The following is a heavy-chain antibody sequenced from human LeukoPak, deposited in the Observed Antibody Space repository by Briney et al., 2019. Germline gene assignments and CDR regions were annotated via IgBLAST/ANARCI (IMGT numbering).Heavy chain of an antibody. CDR3: ARDRVRYYYGSGSYYNGHNWFDP. J-gene: IGHJ5*02. CDR2: INWNGGST. V-gene: IGHV3-20*04. CDR1: GFTFDDYG. D-gene: IGHD3-10*01. Sequence: GGSLRLSCAASGFTFDDYGMSWVRQAPGKGLEWVSGINWNGGSTGYADSVKGRFTISRDNAKNSLYLQMNSLRAEDTALYYCARDRVRYYYGSGSYYNGHNWFDPWGQGTLVTVSS.